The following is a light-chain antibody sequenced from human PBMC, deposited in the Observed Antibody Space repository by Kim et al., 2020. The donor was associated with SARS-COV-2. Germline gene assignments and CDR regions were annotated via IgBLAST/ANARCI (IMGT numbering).Light chain of an antibody. CDR2: EAS. CDR1: QDISSW. V-gene: IGKV1D-12*01. Sequence: SASVGDRVTITCRASQDISSWLAWYQQNPGKAPKVLTYEASNLQSGVPSRFSGSGSGTDFTFTINSLQPEDFATNYCQQTHSFPLTFGGGPSWRS. J-gene: IGKJ4*01. CDR3: QQTHSFPLT.